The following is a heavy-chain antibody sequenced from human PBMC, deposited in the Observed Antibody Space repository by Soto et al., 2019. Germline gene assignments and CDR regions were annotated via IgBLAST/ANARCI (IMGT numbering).Heavy chain of an antibody. Sequence: GGSLRLSCAASGFTFSSYGMHWVRQAPGKGLEWVAVISYDGSNKYYADSVKGRFTISRDNSKNTLYLQMNSLRAEDTAVYYCARQGYCSGGSCYPVGSIDYWGQGTLVTVSS. V-gene: IGHV3-30*03. J-gene: IGHJ4*02. CDR2: ISYDGSNK. CDR3: ARQGYCSGGSCYPVGSIDY. D-gene: IGHD2-15*01. CDR1: GFTFSSYG.